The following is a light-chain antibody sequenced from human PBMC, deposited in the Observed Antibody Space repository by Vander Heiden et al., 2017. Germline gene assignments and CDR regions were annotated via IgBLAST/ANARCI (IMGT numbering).Light chain of an antibody. V-gene: IGKV1-5*01. Sequence: DVRMTHSPSTLSASVGDSVTLTCRPSESISSWLAWYQQKPGKGPKLIMYDASSLQSGVPSRFSGRGSGTEFTLTISSLQPDDFATYYCQQDSSYYTFGQGTKLEI. CDR2: DAS. CDR1: ESISSW. J-gene: IGKJ2*01. CDR3: QQDSSYYT.